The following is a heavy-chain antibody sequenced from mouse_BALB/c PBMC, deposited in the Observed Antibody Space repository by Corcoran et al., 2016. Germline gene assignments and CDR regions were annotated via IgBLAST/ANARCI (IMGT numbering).Heavy chain of an antibody. D-gene: IGHD1-1*01. CDR1: GYSITGGYY. J-gene: IGHJ2*01. CDR3: ARDGSSYDY. CDR2: ISYDGSN. V-gene: IGHV3-6*02. Sequence: DVQLQESGPGLVKPSQSLSLTCSVTGYSITGGYYWNWIRQFPGNKLEWMGYISYDGSNNYNPSLKNRISITRDTSKNQFFLKLNSVTTEDTATYYCARDGSSYDYWGQGTTLTVSS.